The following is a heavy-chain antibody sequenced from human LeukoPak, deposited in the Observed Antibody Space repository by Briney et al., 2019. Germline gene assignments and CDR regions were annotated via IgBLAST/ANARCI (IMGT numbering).Heavy chain of an antibody. D-gene: IGHD1-26*01. CDR1: GFTFSSYT. Sequence: GGSLRLSCAASGFTFSSYTMSRVRQAPGKGLEWVSSISSSGSYMYYADSVKGRFAISRDNAKTSLYLQMNSLRAEDAAVYYCARGRGASGSYFDYWGQGTLVTVSS. J-gene: IGHJ4*02. V-gene: IGHV3-21*01. CDR2: ISSSGSYM. CDR3: ARGRGASGSYFDY.